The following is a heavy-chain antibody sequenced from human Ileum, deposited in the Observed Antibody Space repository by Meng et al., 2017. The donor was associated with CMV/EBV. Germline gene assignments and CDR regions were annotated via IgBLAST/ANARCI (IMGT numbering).Heavy chain of an antibody. CDR1: GYRFNNYW. V-gene: IGHV5-51*01. J-gene: IGHJ4*02. Sequence: GESLKISCKTSGYRFNNYWIGWVRQMPGKGLEWMGIIFHGDSDTRYSPSFEGQVTLSVDKSISTAYLQWSSLQASDTAIYYCAREMIRGVVDSWGQGTLVTVSS. CDR3: AREMIRGVVDS. CDR2: IFHGDSDT. D-gene: IGHD3-10*01.